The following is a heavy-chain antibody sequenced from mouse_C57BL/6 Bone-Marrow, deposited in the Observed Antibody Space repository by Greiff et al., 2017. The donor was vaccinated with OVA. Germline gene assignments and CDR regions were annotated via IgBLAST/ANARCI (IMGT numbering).Heavy chain of an antibody. D-gene: IGHD1-1*01. Sequence: QVQLKQPGAELVKPGASVKMSCKASGYTFTSYWITWVKQRPGQGLEWIGDIYPGSGSTNYNEKFKSKATLTVDTSSSTAYMQLSSLTSEDSAVYYCARVYYGSSLYAMDDWGQGTSVTVSS. CDR1: GYTFTSYW. V-gene: IGHV1-55*01. J-gene: IGHJ4*01. CDR3: ARVYYGSSLYAMDD. CDR2: IYPGSGST.